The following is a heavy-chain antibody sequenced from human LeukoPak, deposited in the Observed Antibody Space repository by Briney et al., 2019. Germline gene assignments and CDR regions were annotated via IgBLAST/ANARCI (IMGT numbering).Heavy chain of an antibody. CDR3: ARAINRLRYYDILTGSKGDFDY. D-gene: IGHD3-9*01. CDR1: GFTFSDYY. J-gene: IGHJ4*02. CDR2: ISSSSSTI. V-gene: IGHV3-11*04. Sequence: GGSLRLSCAASGFTFSDYYMSWIRQAPGKGLEWVSYISSSSSTIYYADSVKGRFTISRDNAKNSLYLQMNSLRAEDTAVYYCARAINRLRYYDILTGSKGDFDYWGQGTLVTVSS.